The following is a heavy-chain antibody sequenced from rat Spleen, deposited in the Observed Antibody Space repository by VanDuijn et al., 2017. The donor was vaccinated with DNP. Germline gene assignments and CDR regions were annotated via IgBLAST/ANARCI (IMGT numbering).Heavy chain of an antibody. V-gene: IGHV5S23*01. CDR2: ISSSGGSA. J-gene: IGHJ2*01. D-gene: IGHD1-11*01. CDR3: TRPGNYSPYYFDY. CDR1: GFTFSNYD. Sequence: EVQLVESGGGLVQPGNSLKLSCAASGFTFSNYDMVWVRQAPTKGLEWVASISSSGGSAYYRDSVKGRFTVSRDNAKNTLYLQMDSLRSEDTATYYCTRPGNYSPYYFDYWGQGVMVTVSS.